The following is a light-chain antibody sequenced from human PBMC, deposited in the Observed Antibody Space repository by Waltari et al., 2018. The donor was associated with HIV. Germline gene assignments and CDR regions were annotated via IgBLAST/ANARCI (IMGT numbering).Light chain of an antibody. V-gene: IGLV2-8*01. CDR3: SSFTGVNTDVI. CDR1: SNDPGASNF. Sequence: QSALTQLPPASGSPGQSVTISCTGTSNDPGASNFVSWSQHPPGQAPKLIIYEVSKRPSGVPDRFSASKSANTASLTVSGLQTEGEADYYCSSFTGVNTDVIFGGGTRLTVL. CDR2: EVS. J-gene: IGLJ2*01.